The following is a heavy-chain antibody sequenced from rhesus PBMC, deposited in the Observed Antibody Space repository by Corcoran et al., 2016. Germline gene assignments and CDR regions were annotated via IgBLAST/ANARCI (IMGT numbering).Heavy chain of an antibody. V-gene: IGHV4-173*01. CDR2: MSYNEGRT. D-gene: IGHD2-39*02. J-gene: IGHJ4*01. Sequence: QLQLQESGPGLVKPSETLSLTCAVSDDSLSSNYWSWIRHPPGKGLEWSGRMSYNEGRTEYNPSLNSRVTFSIDTSKNQFSLKLNSVTAADTAVYFCGRACSAGVCYSYWGQGVLVTVSS. CDR1: DDSLSSNY. CDR3: GRACSAGVCYSY.